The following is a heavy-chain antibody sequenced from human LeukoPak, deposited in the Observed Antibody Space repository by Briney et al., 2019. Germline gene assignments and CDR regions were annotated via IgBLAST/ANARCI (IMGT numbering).Heavy chain of an antibody. CDR2: IYTSGST. Sequence: SETLSLTCTVSGGPISSYYWSWLRQPPGKGLEWIGYIYTSGSTNYNPSLKSRVTISVDTSKNQFSLKLSSVTAADTAVYYCARHSVQLWKPDAFDIWGQGTMVTVSS. V-gene: IGHV4-4*09. D-gene: IGHD5-18*01. J-gene: IGHJ3*02. CDR3: ARHSVQLWKPDAFDI. CDR1: GGPISSYY.